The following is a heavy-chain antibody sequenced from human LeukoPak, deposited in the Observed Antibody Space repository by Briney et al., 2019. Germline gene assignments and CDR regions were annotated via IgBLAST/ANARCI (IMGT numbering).Heavy chain of an antibody. J-gene: IGHJ4*02. D-gene: IGHD3-22*01. CDR2: IYIGSSK. Sequence: GGSLRLSCAASGXTVSSNYMSWVRQPPGKGLEWVSVIYIGSSKSYAVSVKARSPTSRDDSQNQLYLQMNRLSAEDTAVYYCARVPYYYGSSGYYSGGEFDYWGQGKLVTVSS. CDR1: GXTVSSNY. V-gene: IGHV3-66*02. CDR3: ARVPYYYGSSGYYSGGEFDY.